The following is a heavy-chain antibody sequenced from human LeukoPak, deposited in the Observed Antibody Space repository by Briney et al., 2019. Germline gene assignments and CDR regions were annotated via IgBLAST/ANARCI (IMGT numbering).Heavy chain of an antibody. Sequence: ASVKVSCKASGYTFTSYDINWVRQATGQGLEWMGWMNPNSGNTGYAQKFQGRVTITRNTSISTAYMELSSLRSEDTAVYYCARDRRVQLEPLNWFDPWGQGTLVTVSS. D-gene: IGHD1-1*01. CDR2: MNPNSGNT. CDR3: ARDRRVQLEPLNWFDP. V-gene: IGHV1-8*03. CDR1: GYTFTSYD. J-gene: IGHJ5*02.